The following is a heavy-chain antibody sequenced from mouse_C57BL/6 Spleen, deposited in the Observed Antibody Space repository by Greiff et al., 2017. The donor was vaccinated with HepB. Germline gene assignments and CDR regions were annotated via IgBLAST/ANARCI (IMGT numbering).Heavy chain of an antibody. CDR1: GYTFTSYW. V-gene: IGHV1-50*01. J-gene: IGHJ2*01. Sequence: QQSCKASGYTFTSYWMQWVKQRPGQGLEWIGEIDPSDSYTNYNQKFKGKATLTVDTSSSTAYMQLSSLTSEDSAVYYCARDHYYGSSHFDYWGQGTTLTVSS. CDR3: ARDHYYGSSHFDY. D-gene: IGHD1-1*01. CDR2: IDPSDSYT.